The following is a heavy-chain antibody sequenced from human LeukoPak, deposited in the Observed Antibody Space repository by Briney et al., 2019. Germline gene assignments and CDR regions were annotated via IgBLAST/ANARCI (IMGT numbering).Heavy chain of an antibody. CDR3: ARHLTRTRYIVVVPVYWFDP. Sequence: SETLSLTCAVYGGSFSGYYWSWIRQPPGKGLEWIGSIYYSGSTYYNPSLKSRVTISVDTSKNQFSLKLSSVTAADTAVYYCARHLTRTRYIVVVPVYWFDPWGQGTLVTVSS. J-gene: IGHJ5*02. D-gene: IGHD2-2*01. V-gene: IGHV4-34*01. CDR1: GGSFSGYY. CDR2: IYYSGST.